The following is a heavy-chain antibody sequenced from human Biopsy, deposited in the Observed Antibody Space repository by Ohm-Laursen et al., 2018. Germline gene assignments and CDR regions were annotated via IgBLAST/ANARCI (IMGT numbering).Heavy chain of an antibody. Sequence: SLRLSCTASGFTFSASAVHWVRQASGKGLEWVGRIRSKAKSYATAYAASVTGRFTISRDDSKNTTYLQMNSLKTEDTAVYYCPLEGAGFDNWGQGTLVIVSP. CDR2: IRSKAKSYAT. CDR3: PLEGAGFDN. CDR1: GFTFSASA. V-gene: IGHV3-73*01. J-gene: IGHJ4*02. D-gene: IGHD3-10*01.